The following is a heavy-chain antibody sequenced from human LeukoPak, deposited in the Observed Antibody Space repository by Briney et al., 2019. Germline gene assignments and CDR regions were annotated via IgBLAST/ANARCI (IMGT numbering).Heavy chain of an antibody. CDR2: ISAYNGNT. Sequence: ASVKVSCKASGYTFTSYGISWVRQAPGQGLEWMGWISAYNGNTNYAQKLQGRVTMTTDTSTSTAYMELRSLRSDDTAVYYCARDDPFSSRWYGGGYWGQGTLVTVSS. CDR1: GYTFTSYG. V-gene: IGHV1-18*01. CDR3: ARDDPFSSRWYGGGY. D-gene: IGHD6-13*01. J-gene: IGHJ4*02.